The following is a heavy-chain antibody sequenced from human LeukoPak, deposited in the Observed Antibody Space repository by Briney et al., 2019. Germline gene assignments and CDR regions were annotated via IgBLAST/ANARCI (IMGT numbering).Heavy chain of an antibody. CDR1: GGTFSSYA. J-gene: IGHJ4*02. CDR3: AAEYSSSSGGVDY. V-gene: IGHV1-2*02. Sequence: ASVKVSCKASGGTFSSYAISWVRQAPGQGLEWMGWINPNSGGTNYAQRFQGRVTMTRDTSISTAYMELSRLRSDDTAVYYCAAEYSSSSGGVDYWGQGTLVTVSS. CDR2: INPNSGGT. D-gene: IGHD6-6*01.